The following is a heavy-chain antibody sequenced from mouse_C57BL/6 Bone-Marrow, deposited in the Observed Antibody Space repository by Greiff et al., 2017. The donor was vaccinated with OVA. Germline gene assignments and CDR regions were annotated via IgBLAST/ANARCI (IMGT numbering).Heavy chain of an antibody. Sequence: VQLQQPGAELVMPGASVKLSCKASGYTFTSYWMHWVKQRPGQGLEWIGEIDPSDSYTNYNQKFKGKSTLTVDKSSSTAYMQLSSLTSEDSAVYYCARLNYYGSSYWFAYWGQGTLATVSA. CDR3: ARLNYYGSSYWFAY. CDR1: GYTFTSYW. CDR2: IDPSDSYT. V-gene: IGHV1-69*01. J-gene: IGHJ3*01. D-gene: IGHD1-1*01.